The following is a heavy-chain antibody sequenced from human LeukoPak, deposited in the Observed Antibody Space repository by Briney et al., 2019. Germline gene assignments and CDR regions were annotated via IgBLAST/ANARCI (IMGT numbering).Heavy chain of an antibody. CDR2: IYSGDSDT. CDR3: ARKYYYGSGSYYNVGYYFDY. Sequence: GESLQISCKGSGYSFTSYWIGWVRQMPGKGLEWMGIIYSGDSDTRYSPSFQGQVTISADKSISTAYLQWSSLKASDTAMYYCARKYYYGSGSYYNVGYYFDYWGQGTLVTVSS. D-gene: IGHD3-10*01. CDR1: GYSFTSYW. V-gene: IGHV5-51*01. J-gene: IGHJ4*02.